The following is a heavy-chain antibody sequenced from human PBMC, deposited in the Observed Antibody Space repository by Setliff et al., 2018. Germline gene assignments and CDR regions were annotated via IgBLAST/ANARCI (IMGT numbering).Heavy chain of an antibody. Sequence: GESLKISCAASGFTFDDYGMSWVRQTPGKGLEWVSGINWIGGSTGYADSVKGRFTISRDNAKNSLYLQMSSLGAEDTALYYCARDQVLQWNYFDYWGQGTLVTVS. CDR1: GFTFDDYG. CDR3: ARDQVLQWNYFDY. CDR2: INWIGGST. V-gene: IGHV3-20*04. D-gene: IGHD6-19*01. J-gene: IGHJ4*02.